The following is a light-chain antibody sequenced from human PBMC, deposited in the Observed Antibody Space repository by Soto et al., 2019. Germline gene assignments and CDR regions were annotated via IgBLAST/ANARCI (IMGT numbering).Light chain of an antibody. V-gene: IGLV2-8*01. Sequence: QSVLTQPPSASGSPGQSVAISCTGTSSDVGGYNYVSWYQQHPGKAPKLMIYEVNKRPSGVPDRFSGSKSGNTASLTVSGLQAEDEADYYCSSYGGGDTFHVIFGGGTKLTVL. CDR1: SSDVGGYNY. J-gene: IGLJ2*01. CDR2: EVN. CDR3: SSYGGGDTFHVI.